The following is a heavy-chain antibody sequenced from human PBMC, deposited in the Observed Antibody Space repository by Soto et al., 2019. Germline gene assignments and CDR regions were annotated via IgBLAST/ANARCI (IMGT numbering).Heavy chain of an antibody. J-gene: IGHJ6*02. Sequence: PGGFLRLSCAASGFTFSSYAMSWVRQAPGKGLEWVSAISGSGGSTYYADSVKGRFTISRDNSKNTLYLQMNSLRAEDTAVYYCAKDWGRSVPYGMDVWGQGTTVTVSS. D-gene: IGHD3-16*01. CDR3: AKDWGRSVPYGMDV. V-gene: IGHV3-23*01. CDR1: GFTFSSYA. CDR2: ISGSGGST.